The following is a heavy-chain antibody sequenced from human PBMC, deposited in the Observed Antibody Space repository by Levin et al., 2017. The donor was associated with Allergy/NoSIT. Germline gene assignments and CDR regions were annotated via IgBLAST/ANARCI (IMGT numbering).Heavy chain of an antibody. CDR3: ARDYGGNSGWFDP. CDR1: GYTLTSFD. D-gene: IGHD4-23*01. V-gene: IGHV1-8*01. Sequence: GGSLRLSCKASGYTLTSFDINWVRQATGQGLEWMGWMNPNSGATGYAQKFQARVTMTRNTSINTAYMELSSLESEDTAVYYCARDYGGNSGWFDPWGQGTLVTVSS. CDR2: MNPNSGAT. J-gene: IGHJ5*02.